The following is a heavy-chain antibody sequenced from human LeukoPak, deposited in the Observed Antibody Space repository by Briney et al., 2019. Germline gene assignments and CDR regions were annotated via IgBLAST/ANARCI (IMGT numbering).Heavy chain of an antibody. V-gene: IGHV1-24*01. Sequence: ASVKVSCKVSGYTLTELSMHWVRQAPGKGLEWMGGFDPEDGETIYAQKFQGRVTMTTDTSTSTTYMELRSLRSDDTAVYYCARDRGIAVAATGYWGQGTLVTVSS. CDR3: ARDRGIAVAATGY. D-gene: IGHD6-19*01. CDR1: GYTLTELS. J-gene: IGHJ4*02. CDR2: FDPEDGET.